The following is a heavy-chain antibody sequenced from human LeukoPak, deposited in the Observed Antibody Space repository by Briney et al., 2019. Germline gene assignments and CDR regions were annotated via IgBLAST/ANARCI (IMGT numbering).Heavy chain of an antibody. CDR3: ARGTAVSGVDAFDI. J-gene: IGHJ3*02. D-gene: IGHD6-19*01. V-gene: IGHV4-4*07. CDR2: IYTSGRT. Sequence: SETLSLTCTVSGDSISSHYWNWIRHPAGKGLEWIGRIYTSGRTNYSPSLKSRVSMSMDTSTNGLSLKLSSVTAADTAVYYCARGTAVSGVDAFDIWGQGTMVTVSS. CDR1: GDSISSHY.